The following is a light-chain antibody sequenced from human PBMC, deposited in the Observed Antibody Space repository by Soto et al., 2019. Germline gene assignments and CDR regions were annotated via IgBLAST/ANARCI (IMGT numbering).Light chain of an antibody. J-gene: IGKJ1*01. CDR2: GAF. V-gene: IGKV1-12*01. CDR3: QQYNDWPLT. Sequence: QIPQSPSSVSASVGDRVTVTCRTSRNVSSWLAWYQQTPGKAPNLMIYGAFTRATGIPARFSGTGSGTEFTLTISSLQSEDFALYYCQQYNDWPLTFGQGTKVDIK. CDR1: RNVSSW.